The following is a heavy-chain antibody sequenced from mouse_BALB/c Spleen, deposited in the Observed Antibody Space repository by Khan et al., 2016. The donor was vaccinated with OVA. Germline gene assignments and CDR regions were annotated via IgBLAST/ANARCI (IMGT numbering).Heavy chain of an antibody. V-gene: IGHV1S29*02. J-gene: IGHJ3*01. Sequence: VRLQQSGPDLVKPGASVRISCKASGYTFTDYNMDWVKQSHGKNLEWIGYIFPNSGGTGYNQKFNTKATLTVDTSLNTAYMDLRSLTSDDSAVYYCVRSGYGSFGFWGQGTLVTVSA. CDR1: GYTFTDYN. CDR3: VRSGYGSFGF. D-gene: IGHD1-2*01. CDR2: IFPNSGGT.